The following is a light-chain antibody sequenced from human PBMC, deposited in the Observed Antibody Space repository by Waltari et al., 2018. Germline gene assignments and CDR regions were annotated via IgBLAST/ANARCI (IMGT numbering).Light chain of an antibody. Sequence: QYALTQPASVSGSPGQSIPISCSGTSNDIGAYDVVSWYQHHPGKAPKVLVYDVTKRPSGVSDRFSGAKSGNTASLTISGLQADDEADYYCCSSMGSAMLVFGGGTKVTVL. J-gene: IGLJ2*01. V-gene: IGLV2-23*02. CDR3: CSSMGSAMLV. CDR1: SNDIGAYDV. CDR2: DVT.